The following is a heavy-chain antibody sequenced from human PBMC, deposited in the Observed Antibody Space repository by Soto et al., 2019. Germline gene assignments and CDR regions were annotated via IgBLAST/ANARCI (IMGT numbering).Heavy chain of an antibody. CDR1: GFSFNTTGVG. V-gene: IGHV2-5*02. CDR3: AHRAVLCSGGTCYSHPFDS. D-gene: IGHD2-15*01. Sequence: QITLKESGPTLVKPTQTLTLTCTFSGFSFNTTGVGVGWIRQPPGRPLEWLTIIYWDDDNRYSPSLKSRLTITKDTSKDQVVLTLTNMDPVDTGTYFCAHRAVLCSGGTCYSHPFDSWGQGTLVTDSS. CDR2: IYWDDDN. J-gene: IGHJ4*02.